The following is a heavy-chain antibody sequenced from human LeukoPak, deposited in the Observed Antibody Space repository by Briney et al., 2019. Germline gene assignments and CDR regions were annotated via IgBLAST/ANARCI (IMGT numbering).Heavy chain of an antibody. Sequence: KPSESLSLTCTVSGGSFSGYYWSWIRQPPWKGLEWIGEINHSGSTNYNPSLKSRVTISVDTSKNQFSLKLSSVTAADTAVYYCARGVISSSQDGLSDYWGQGTLVTVSS. D-gene: IGHD6-13*01. CDR2: INHSGST. V-gene: IGHV4-34*01. CDR1: GGSFSGYY. J-gene: IGHJ4*02. CDR3: ARGVISSSQDGLSDY.